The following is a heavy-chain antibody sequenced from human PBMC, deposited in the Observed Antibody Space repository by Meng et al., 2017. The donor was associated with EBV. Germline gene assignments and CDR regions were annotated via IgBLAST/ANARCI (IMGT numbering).Heavy chain of an antibody. CDR3: ARGDYTNYPRWFDP. Sequence: QVQLQESGPGLVKPSATLSLTCTVSGGSVNNESYYWGWIRQPPGKGLEYIGYSYYTGSTNYNSSLKSRVTISLDKSKNQFSLKLTSLTAADTAIYYCARGDYTNYPRWFDPWGQGTLVTVYS. CDR1: GGSVNNESYY. D-gene: IGHD4-11*01. CDR2: SYYTGST. V-gene: IGHV4-61*01. J-gene: IGHJ5*02.